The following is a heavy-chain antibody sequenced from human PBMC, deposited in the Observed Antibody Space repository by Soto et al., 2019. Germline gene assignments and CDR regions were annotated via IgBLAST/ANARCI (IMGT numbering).Heavy chain of an antibody. V-gene: IGHV3-23*01. J-gene: IGHJ4*02. D-gene: IGHD6-19*01. CDR1: GFTFSSYA. CDR2: ISGSGGST. CDR3: AKARIAVAGRKYFDY. Sequence: GGSLRLSCAASGFTFSSYAMRWVRQAPGKGLEWVSAISGSGGSTYYADSVKGRFTISRDNSKNTLYLQMNSLRAEYTAVYYCAKARIAVAGRKYFDYWGQGTLVNVSS.